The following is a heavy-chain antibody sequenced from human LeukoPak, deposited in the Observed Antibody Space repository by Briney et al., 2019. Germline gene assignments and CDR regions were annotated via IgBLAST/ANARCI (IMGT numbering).Heavy chain of an antibody. Sequence: GGFLRLSCVDSGFTFDDYGMRWGRPLPGEGVGVGAGINWDGGSTFYADSVKGRFIISRDNAKNSLFLQMNSLRVEDTALYYCARDLSSNWYNFAYWGQGTLVTVSS. V-gene: IGHV3-20*04. CDR2: INWDGGST. CDR1: GFTFDDYG. CDR3: ARDLSSNWYNFAY. D-gene: IGHD6-13*01. J-gene: IGHJ4*02.